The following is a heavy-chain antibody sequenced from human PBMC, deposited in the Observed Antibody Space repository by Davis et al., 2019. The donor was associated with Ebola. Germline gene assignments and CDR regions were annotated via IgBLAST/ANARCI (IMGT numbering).Heavy chain of an antibody. CDR2: IYYSGST. V-gene: IGHV4-39*01. D-gene: IGHD1-7*01. CDR3: ARHDWNYRNFDY. J-gene: IGHJ4*02. CDR1: GGSFSGYY. Sequence: SETLSLTCAVYGGSFSGYYWGWIRQPPGKGLEWIGSIYYSGSTSYNPSLKSRVTISVDTSKNHFSLKLSSVTAADTAVYYCARHDWNYRNFDYWGQGTLVAVSS.